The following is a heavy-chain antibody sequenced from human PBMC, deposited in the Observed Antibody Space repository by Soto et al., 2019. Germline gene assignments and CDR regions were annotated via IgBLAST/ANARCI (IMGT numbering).Heavy chain of an antibody. Sequence: QVQLVESRGGVVQPGRSLRLSCAASGFTFSSYGMHWVRQAPGKGLEWEAVISYDGSNKYYADSVKGRFTISRDNSKNTLYLQMNSLRAEDTAVYYCAQAGSQQLIPILYYFDYWGQGTLVTVSS. CDR2: ISYDGSNK. V-gene: IGHV3-30*18. D-gene: IGHD6-13*01. J-gene: IGHJ4*02. CDR3: AQAGSQQLIPILYYFDY. CDR1: GFTFSSYG.